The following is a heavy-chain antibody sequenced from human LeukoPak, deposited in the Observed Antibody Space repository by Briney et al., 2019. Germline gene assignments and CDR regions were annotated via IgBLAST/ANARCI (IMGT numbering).Heavy chain of an antibody. J-gene: IGHJ4*02. Sequence: GGSLRLSCAASGFTFSSYAMSWVRQAPGKGLEWVSAISGSGDSTYYADSVKGRFTISRDNSRNTLYLQMNSLKTEDTAVYYCSRLVFQLGSGDYWGQGTLLTVSS. CDR2: ISGSGDST. D-gene: IGHD2-8*02. V-gene: IGHV3-23*01. CDR3: SRLVFQLGSGDY. CDR1: GFTFSSYA.